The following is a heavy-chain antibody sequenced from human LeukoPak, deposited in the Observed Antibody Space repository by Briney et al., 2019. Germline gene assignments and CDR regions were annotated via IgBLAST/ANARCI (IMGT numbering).Heavy chain of an antibody. CDR3: ARGASSSILSYSSSWYVPNWFDP. Sequence: SVKVSCKASGGTFSSYAISWVRQAPGQGLEWMGGIIPIFGTANYAQKFQGRVTITTDESTSTAYMELSSLRSEDTAVYYCARGASSSILSYSSSWYVPNWFDPWGQGTLVTVSS. V-gene: IGHV1-69*05. CDR1: GGTFSSYA. CDR2: IIPIFGTA. J-gene: IGHJ5*02. D-gene: IGHD6-13*01.